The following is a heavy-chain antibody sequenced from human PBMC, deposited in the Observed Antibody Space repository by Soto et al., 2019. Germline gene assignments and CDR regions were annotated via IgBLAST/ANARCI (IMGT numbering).Heavy chain of an antibody. D-gene: IGHD3-10*01. J-gene: IGHJ6*01. CDR3: AQFWFGELWHGMEV. V-gene: IGHV1-69*02. Sequence: QLVQSRAEVKKPGSSVKVSCKASGGDFNSYTISWVRQAPGQGPEWMGTIIPILDVAKNAQKFQGRVTITADKSTSTVYMELRSRRSTDTALYYCAQFWFGELWHGMEVWGEGTRVTVTS. CDR1: GGDFNSYT. CDR2: IIPILDVA.